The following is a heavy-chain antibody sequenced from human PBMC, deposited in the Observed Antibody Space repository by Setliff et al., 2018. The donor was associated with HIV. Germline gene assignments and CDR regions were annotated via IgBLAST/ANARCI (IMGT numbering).Heavy chain of an antibody. V-gene: IGHV1-46*01. D-gene: IGHD3-16*02. CDR1: GYTFTSYY. J-gene: IGHJ6*03. Sequence: ASVKVSCKASGYTFTSYYMQWVRQAPGQGLEWMGIINPSGGSTNYAQKFQGRVTMARDTSASTVYMELSSLRSEDTAVYYCAREGYDYVWGSYRSYYMDVWGKGTTVTVSS. CDR3: AREGYDYVWGSYRSYYMDV. CDR2: INPSGGST.